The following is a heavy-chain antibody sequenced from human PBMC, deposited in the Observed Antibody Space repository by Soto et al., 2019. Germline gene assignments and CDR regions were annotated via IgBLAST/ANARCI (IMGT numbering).Heavy chain of an antibody. D-gene: IGHD6-13*01. CDR1: GFTFSSYG. CDR2: ISYDGSNK. V-gene: IGHV3-30*18. Sequence: QVQLVESGGGVVQPGRSLRLSCAASGFTFSSYGMHWVRQAPGKGLEWVAVISYDGSNKYYADSVKGRFTISRDNSKNTLDLQMNSLRAEDTAVYYCAKDGGRWQTFDYWGQGTLVTVSS. J-gene: IGHJ4*02. CDR3: AKDGGRWQTFDY.